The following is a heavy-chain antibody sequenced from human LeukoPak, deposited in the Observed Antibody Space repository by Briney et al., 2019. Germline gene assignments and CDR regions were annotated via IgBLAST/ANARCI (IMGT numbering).Heavy chain of an antibody. V-gene: IGHV3-30*03. Sequence: GGSLRLSCAASGFAFSSYAMSWVRQAPGKGLEWVAVISYDGSNKYYADSVKGRFTISRDNSKNTLYLQMNSLRAEDTAVYYCARDRSSTSSYWFDPWGQGTLVTVSS. J-gene: IGHJ5*02. CDR2: ISYDGSNK. CDR3: ARDRSSTSSYWFDP. D-gene: IGHD2-2*01. CDR1: GFAFSSYA.